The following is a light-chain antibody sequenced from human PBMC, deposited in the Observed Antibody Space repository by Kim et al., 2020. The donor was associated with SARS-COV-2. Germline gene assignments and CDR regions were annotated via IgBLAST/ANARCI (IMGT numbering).Light chain of an antibody. J-gene: IGLJ1*01. V-gene: IGLV2-8*01. CDR1: SSDVGGYNY. CDR3: SSYAGTNNYV. Sequence: QSALTQPPSASGSPGQSVPISCTGTSSDVGGYNYVSWYQQHPGKAPKLMIYEVSKRPSGVPDRFSGSKSGNTASLTVSGLQAEDEADYYCSSYAGTNNYVIGTGAKVTVL. CDR2: EVS.